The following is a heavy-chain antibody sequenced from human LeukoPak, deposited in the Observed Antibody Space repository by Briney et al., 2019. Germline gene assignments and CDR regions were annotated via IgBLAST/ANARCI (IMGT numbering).Heavy chain of an antibody. D-gene: IGHD1-26*01. CDR2: IYDSGNT. J-gene: IGHJ4*02. CDR3: ARHMYSGRYYGTDF. V-gene: IGHV4-59*08. Sequence: SETLSLTCTVSGGSINSYYWSWIRQPPGKGLEWIGYIYDSGNTDYNPSLKSRVTISVDTSKNQFSLKLSSVTAADTAVYYCARHMYSGRYYGTDFWGQGTPVTVSS. CDR1: GGSINSYY.